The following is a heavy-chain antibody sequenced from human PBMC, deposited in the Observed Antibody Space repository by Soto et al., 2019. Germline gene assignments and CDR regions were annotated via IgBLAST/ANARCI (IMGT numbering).Heavy chain of an antibody. CDR1: GGTFSSYT. D-gene: IGHD4-17*01. J-gene: IGHJ4*02. V-gene: IGHV1-69*02. CDR3: ARGGSSNPYGDYFDY. CDR2: IIPILGIA. Sequence: QVQLVQSGAEVKKPGSSVKVSCKASGGTFSSYTISWVRQAPGQGLEWMGRIIPILGIANYAQKFQGRVTITADESTSTAYMELSSLRSEDTAVYYCARGGSSNPYGDYFDYWGQGTLVTVSS.